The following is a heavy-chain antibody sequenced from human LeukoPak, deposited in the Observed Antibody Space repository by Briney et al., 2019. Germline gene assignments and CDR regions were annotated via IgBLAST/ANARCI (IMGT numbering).Heavy chain of an antibody. CDR2: ISSDSRNL. V-gene: IGHV3-11*01. CDR1: GWTFSEYY. CDR3: AKDRSKAMARHHNWFDP. Sequence: PGGALRLSCAASGWTFSEYYLTWLRQAPGRGREGIAYISSDSRNLYYADPVRGRLPIPRDNAMKLIYLQMHSLRAEDTAVYYCAKDRSKAMARHHNWFDPWGQGTLVTLPS. D-gene: IGHD3-10*01. J-gene: IGHJ5*02.